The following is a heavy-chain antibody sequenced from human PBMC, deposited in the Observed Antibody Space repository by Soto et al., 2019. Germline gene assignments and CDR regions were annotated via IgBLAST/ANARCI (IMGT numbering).Heavy chain of an antibody. CDR1: GFTFSSYG. J-gene: IGHJ4*02. Sequence: QVQLVESGGGVVQPGMSLRLSCEASGFTFSSYGMHWVRQAPGKGLEWLAVIWYDGSEKYYADSVKGRFAISRDNSRNTLYLQVNGLRAEDTAVYYCARDRSSGHYYLFDYWGQGTLVTASS. CDR2: IWYDGSEK. V-gene: IGHV3-33*01. D-gene: IGHD3-22*01. CDR3: ARDRSSGHYYLFDY.